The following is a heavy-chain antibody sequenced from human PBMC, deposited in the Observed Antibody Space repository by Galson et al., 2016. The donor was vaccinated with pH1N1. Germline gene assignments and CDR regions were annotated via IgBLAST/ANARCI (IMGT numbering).Heavy chain of an antibody. CDR2: INQDGTEK. CDR3: SRDGDRRGDYRPWGDY. D-gene: IGHD4-17*01. V-gene: IGHV3-7*03. CDR1: EFTLQTYP. Sequence: SLRLSCAAFEFTLQTYPMSWVRQVPGKGLEWVANINQDGTEKNYADSVKGRFIISRDVAKNSLYLQMSRLTAEDTATYFCSRDGDRRGDYRPWGDYWGQGSLVIVS. J-gene: IGHJ4*02.